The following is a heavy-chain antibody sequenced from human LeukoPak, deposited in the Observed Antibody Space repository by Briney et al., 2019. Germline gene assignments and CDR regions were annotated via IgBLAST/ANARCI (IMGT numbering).Heavy chain of an antibody. V-gene: IGHV4-39*01. J-gene: IGHJ4*02. CDR1: GGSISSLTDY. Sequence: SETLSLTCTVSGGSISSLTDYWGWIRQPPGKGLEWIASIHYSGTTYYSPSLKSRVAISVDRSNNQFSLRLSSVTAADTAVYFCTGYSSGWSSGGGYWGQGTLVTVSS. CDR3: TGYSSGWSSGGGY. D-gene: IGHD6-19*01. CDR2: IHYSGTT.